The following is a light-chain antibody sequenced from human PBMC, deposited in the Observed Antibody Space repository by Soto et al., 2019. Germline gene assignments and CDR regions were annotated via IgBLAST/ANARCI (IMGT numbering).Light chain of an antibody. CDR1: SSDVGGYNY. V-gene: IGLV2-14*01. CDR3: SSYTSSSPV. Sequence: QSVLTQPASVSGSPGQSITISCTGTSSDVGGYNYVSWYQQHPGKAPKLMIYEVSNRPSGVSNGFAGSKSGNTASLTISGLQAEDEADYYCSSYTSSSPVFGGGTKLTVL. J-gene: IGLJ2*01. CDR2: EVS.